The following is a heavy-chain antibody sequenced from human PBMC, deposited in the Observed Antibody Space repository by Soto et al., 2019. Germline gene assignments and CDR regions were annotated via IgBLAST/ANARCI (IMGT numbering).Heavy chain of an antibody. V-gene: IGHV3-23*01. D-gene: IGHD4-17*01. CDR3: AKDSHYGDFLPFDY. J-gene: IGHJ4*02. CDR2: ISSRGDTT. CDR1: EFPFINYP. Sequence: EVQLLKSGGALRQLGGSRRLSWAASEFPFINYPMTWFRQPPGKGREWASSISSRGDTTYYADSVRGRFTISKDPSKDTLYLQMNSLRAEDTALYFCAKDSHYGDFLPFDYWGQGTLVTVSS.